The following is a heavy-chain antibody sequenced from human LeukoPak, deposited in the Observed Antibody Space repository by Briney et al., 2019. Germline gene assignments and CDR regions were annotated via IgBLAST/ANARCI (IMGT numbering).Heavy chain of an antibody. J-gene: IGHJ6*02. CDR1: GGSISSGGYY. Sequence: SETLSLTCTVSGGSISSGGYYWSWIRQHPGKGLEWIGYIYYSGSTYYNPSLKSRVTISVDTSKNQFSLKPSSVTAADTAVYYCARDGVVSTRGMDVWGQGTTVTVSS. CDR3: ARDGVVSTRGMDV. V-gene: IGHV4-31*03. CDR2: IYYSGST. D-gene: IGHD2-8*01.